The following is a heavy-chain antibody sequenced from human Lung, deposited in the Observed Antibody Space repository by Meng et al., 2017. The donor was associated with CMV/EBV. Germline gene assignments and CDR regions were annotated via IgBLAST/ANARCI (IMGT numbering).Heavy chain of an antibody. V-gene: IGHV4-38-2*02. CDR1: GYSISSGYY. Sequence: SETLSLXSTVSGYSISSGYYWGWIRQSPEKGMDWIGSIYHDGITYYNPSLKSRVTMSMDSPNDKFFLNLNSVTAADTALYFCARVHRILNWFDPWGRGILVTVSS. J-gene: IGHJ5*02. CDR3: ARVHRILNWFDP. CDR2: IYHDGIT. D-gene: IGHD2/OR15-2a*01.